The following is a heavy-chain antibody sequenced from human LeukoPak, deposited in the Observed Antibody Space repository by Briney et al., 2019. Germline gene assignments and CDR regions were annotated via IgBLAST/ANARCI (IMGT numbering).Heavy chain of an antibody. CDR2: IIPSLGIA. J-gene: IGHJ4*02. Sequence: SVEVSCKASGGTFSSYAISWVRQAPGQGLEWMGRIIPSLGIANYAQKVQGRVTTTADKSTSTAYMELSSLRSEDTAVYYCASDVDSSGYYYGSFYDFDYWGQGTLVTVSP. CDR1: GGTFSSYA. D-gene: IGHD3-22*01. V-gene: IGHV1-69*04. CDR3: ASDVDSSGYYYGSFYDFDY.